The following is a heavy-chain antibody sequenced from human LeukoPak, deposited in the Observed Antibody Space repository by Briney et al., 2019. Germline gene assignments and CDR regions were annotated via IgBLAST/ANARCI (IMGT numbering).Heavy chain of an antibody. CDR1: GYTFTSYD. CDR3: AIRYGSGEKYYYYYYMDV. CDR2: MNPNSGNT. J-gene: IGHJ6*03. V-gene: IGHV1-8*01. D-gene: IGHD3-10*01. Sequence: GASMKVSCKASGYTFTSYDINWVRQATGQGLEWRGWMNPNSGNTGYAQKFQGRVTMTRNTSISTAYMELRSLISEDTAVYYCAIRYGSGEKYYYYYYMDVWGKGTTVTVSS.